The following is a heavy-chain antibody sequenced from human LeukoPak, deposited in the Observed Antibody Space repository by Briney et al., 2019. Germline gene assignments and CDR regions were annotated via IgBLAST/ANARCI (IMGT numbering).Heavy chain of an antibody. CDR2: ISASGRDT. Sequence: GGSLRLSCAASGFIFRSYTMTWVRQAPGKGLEWVSAISASGRDTYYAGSVKGRFTISRDNSKSTLYLQMNSLRAEDTALYYCAKDEFGSGWYGGFDDWGQGTPVTVSS. V-gene: IGHV3-23*01. CDR1: GFIFRSYT. CDR3: AKDEFGSGWYGGFDD. J-gene: IGHJ4*02. D-gene: IGHD6-19*01.